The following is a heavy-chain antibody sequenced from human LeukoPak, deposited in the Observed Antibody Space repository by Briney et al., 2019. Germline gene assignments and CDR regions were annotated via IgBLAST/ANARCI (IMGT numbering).Heavy chain of an antibody. CDR3: ARVLDYYYDSSGYYFGY. V-gene: IGHV3-48*04. J-gene: IGHJ4*02. CDR1: GFSFSSYG. D-gene: IGHD3-22*01. CDR2: ISSSSNTI. Sequence: GRSLRLSCAASGFSFSSYGMNWVRQAPGKGLEWVSYISSSSNTIYYADSVKGRFTISRDNAKKSLFLQMNSLRAEDTAVYYCARVLDYYYDSSGYYFGYWGQGTLVTVSS.